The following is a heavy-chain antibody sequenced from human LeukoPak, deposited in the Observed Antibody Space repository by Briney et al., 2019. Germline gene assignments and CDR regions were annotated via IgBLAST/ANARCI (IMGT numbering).Heavy chain of an antibody. CDR3: ASYYYDSSGYSTFDY. D-gene: IGHD3-22*01. J-gene: IGHJ4*02. Sequence: GASVKVSCKASGYTFTGYYMHWVRQAPGQGLEWMGWINPNSGGTNYAQKVQGRVTMTRDTSISTAYMELSRLRSDDTAVYYCASYYYDSSGYSTFDYWGQGTLVTVSS. CDR2: INPNSGGT. V-gene: IGHV1-2*02. CDR1: GYTFTGYY.